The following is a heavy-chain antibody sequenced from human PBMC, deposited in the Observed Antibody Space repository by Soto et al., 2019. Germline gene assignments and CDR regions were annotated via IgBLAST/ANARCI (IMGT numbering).Heavy chain of an antibody. V-gene: IGHV1-3*01. Sequence: QVQLVQSGAEVKKPGASVKVPCKASGYTFTSYAMHWVRQAPGQRLEWMGWINAGNGNTKYSQKFQGRVTITRDTSASTAYMELSSLRSEDTAVYYCARGLQWLAPQSYWGQGTLVTVSS. CDR2: INAGNGNT. CDR1: GYTFTSYA. J-gene: IGHJ4*02. CDR3: ARGLQWLAPQSY. D-gene: IGHD6-19*01.